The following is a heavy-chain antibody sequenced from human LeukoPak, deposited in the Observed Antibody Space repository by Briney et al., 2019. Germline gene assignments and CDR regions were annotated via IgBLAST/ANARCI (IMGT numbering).Heavy chain of an antibody. D-gene: IGHD3-10*02. CDR2: ISSSGSTI. J-gene: IGHJ6*04. V-gene: IGHV3-48*03. CDR1: GFSFSNYA. CDR3: AELGITMIGGV. Sequence: GGSLRLSCAASGFSFSNYAMHWVRQAPGKGLEWVSYISSSGSTIYYADSVKGRFTISRDNAKNSLYLQMNSLRAEDTAVYYCAELGITMIGGVWGKGTTVTISS.